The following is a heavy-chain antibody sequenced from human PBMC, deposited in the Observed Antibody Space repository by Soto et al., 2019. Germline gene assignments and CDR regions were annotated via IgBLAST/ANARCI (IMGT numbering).Heavy chain of an antibody. CDR3: AKGTYYYGSGSYRPVAPDAFDI. Sequence: GGSLRLSCAASGFTFSSYAMSWVRQAPGKGLEWVSAISGSGGSTYYADSVKGRFTISRDNSKNTLYLQMNSLRAEDTAVYYCAKGTYYYGSGSYRPVAPDAFDIWGQGTMVTVSS. CDR2: ISGSGGST. D-gene: IGHD3-10*01. CDR1: GFTFSSYA. J-gene: IGHJ3*02. V-gene: IGHV3-23*01.